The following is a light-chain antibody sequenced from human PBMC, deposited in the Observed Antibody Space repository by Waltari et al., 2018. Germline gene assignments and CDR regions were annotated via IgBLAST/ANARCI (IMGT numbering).Light chain of an antibody. CDR3: QAWDTTTAI. Sequence: SYELTQSPSVSVSPGQTASITCSGDKLGDKYTCWYHQKPGQSPMLVIYQNNKRPSGIPERFSGSNSGNTATLTISDTQAVDEADYYCQAWDTTTAIFGGGTKLTVL. CDR1: KLGDKY. V-gene: IGLV3-1*01. CDR2: QNN. J-gene: IGLJ2*01.